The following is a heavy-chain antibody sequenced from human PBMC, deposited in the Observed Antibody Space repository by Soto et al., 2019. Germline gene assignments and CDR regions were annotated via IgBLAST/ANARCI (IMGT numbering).Heavy chain of an antibody. CDR1: GFSLSSTRMA. Sequence: QITLKESGPTLVKPTQTLTLTCTFSGFSLSSTRMAVGWIRQPPGKALEWLALIYWDDDKRYSPFLKSRLTITKDTSKNQVVLTMSNMDPVETARYYCAHIVVAGLGYYFDYWVQGTLVTVSS. V-gene: IGHV2-5*02. CDR2: IYWDDDK. D-gene: IGHD6-19*01. J-gene: IGHJ4*02. CDR3: AHIVVAGLGYYFDY.